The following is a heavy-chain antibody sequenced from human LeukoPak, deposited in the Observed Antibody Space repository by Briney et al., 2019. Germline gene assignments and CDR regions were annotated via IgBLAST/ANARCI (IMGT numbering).Heavy chain of an antibody. CDR2: IYPDDSDT. J-gene: IGHJ4*02. CDR1: GYSFSSYW. CDR3: ARRPRNDDYGDKSPQNFDC. V-gene: IGHV5-51*01. Sequence: GESLKISCKGSGYSFSSYWIAWVRQMPGKGLEWMGIIYPDDSDTRYSPSFQGQVTISADKSISTAYLQWNSLKASDTAMYYRARRPRNDDYGDKSPQNFDCWRQGTLVTVSS. D-gene: IGHD4/OR15-4a*01.